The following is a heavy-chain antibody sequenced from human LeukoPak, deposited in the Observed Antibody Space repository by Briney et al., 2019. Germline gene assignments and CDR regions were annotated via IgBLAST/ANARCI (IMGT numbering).Heavy chain of an antibody. D-gene: IGHD6-13*01. J-gene: IGHJ3*02. CDR1: GFTFDDYA. Sequence: GGSLRLSCAASGFTFDDYAMHWVRQAPGKGLEWVSGISWNSGSIGYADSVKGRFIISRDNAKNSLYLQMNSLRAEDTALYYCAKDKGARGDYSSSWMNAFDIWGQGTMVTVSS. V-gene: IGHV3-9*01. CDR3: AKDKGARGDYSSSWMNAFDI. CDR2: ISWNSGSI.